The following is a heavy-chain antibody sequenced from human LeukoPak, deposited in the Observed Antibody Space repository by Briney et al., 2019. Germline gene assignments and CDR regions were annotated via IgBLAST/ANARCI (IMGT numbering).Heavy chain of an antibody. J-gene: IGHJ4*02. V-gene: IGHV1-8*01. D-gene: IGHD6-19*01. Sequence: ASVKVSCKASGYTFTSYDTNWVRQATGQGLEWMGWMNPNSGNTGYAQKFQGRVTMPRNTSISTAYMELSSLRSEDTAVYYCARRSQAGGTGIGYWGQGTLVTVSS. CDR1: GYTFTSYD. CDR3: ARRSQAGGTGIGY. CDR2: MNPNSGNT.